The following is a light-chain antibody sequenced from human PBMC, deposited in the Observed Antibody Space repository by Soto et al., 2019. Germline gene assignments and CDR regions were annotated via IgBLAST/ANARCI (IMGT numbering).Light chain of an antibody. CDR2: DVS. V-gene: IGLV2-14*03. CDR1: SSDVVGYNY. CDR3: GSYTTSNTRQIV. J-gene: IGLJ1*01. Sequence: QSVLTQPASVSGSPGQSINISCTGTSSDVVGYNYVSWYQHHPGKAPKLIIYDVSNRPSGVSNPFSGSKSGNTASLTISGLQPEDEADYYCGSYTTSNTRQIVFGTGTKVTVL.